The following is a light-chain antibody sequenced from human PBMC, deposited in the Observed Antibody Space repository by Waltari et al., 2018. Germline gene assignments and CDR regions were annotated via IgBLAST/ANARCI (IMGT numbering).Light chain of an antibody. CDR3: ALYMGSGIWV. J-gene: IGLJ3*02. CDR2: KAN. Sequence: QPVVTHEPSLSGSPGGTVTLQYASSSGAPPTHSLTPWYQQTPGQAPRTLVYKANARSSGVPDRFSGSILGNTAALTITGAQADDESDYYCALYMGSGIWVFGGGTRLTVL. V-gene: IGLV8-61*01. CDR1: SGAPPTHSL.